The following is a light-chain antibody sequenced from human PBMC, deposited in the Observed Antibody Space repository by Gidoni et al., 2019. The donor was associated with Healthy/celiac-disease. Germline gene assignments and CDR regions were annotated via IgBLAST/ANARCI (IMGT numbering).Light chain of an antibody. CDR2: DAS. CDR1: QSVSSY. J-gene: IGKJ1*01. V-gene: IGKV3-11*01. CDR3: QQRSNWPWT. Sequence: ELVFTQSPATLSLSPGERATLSCRASQSVSSYLAWYQQKPGQAPRLLIYDASNRATGIPARFSGSGSGTDFTLTISSLEPEDFAVYYCQQRSNWPWTFGKGTKMEIK.